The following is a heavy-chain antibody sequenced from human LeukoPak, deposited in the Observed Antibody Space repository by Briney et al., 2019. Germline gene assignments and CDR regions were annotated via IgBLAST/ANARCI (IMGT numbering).Heavy chain of an antibody. Sequence: VASVKVSCKASGGTFNNYAISWVRQAPGQGLEWMGDITPMFGRAKYAQKLQGRVTIIADESTATAYMELSSLRSDDTAVYYCARAGAYYYGSKNYQDYYYYYMDVWGKGTTVTVSS. CDR3: ARAGAYYYGSKNYQDYYYYYMDV. CDR1: GGTFNNYA. CDR2: ITPMFGRA. V-gene: IGHV1-69*13. D-gene: IGHD3-10*01. J-gene: IGHJ6*03.